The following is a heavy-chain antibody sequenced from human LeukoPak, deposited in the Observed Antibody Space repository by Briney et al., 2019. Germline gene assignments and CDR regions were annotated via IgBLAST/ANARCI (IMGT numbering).Heavy chain of an antibody. CDR1: GFTFSSYG. V-gene: IGHV3-30*18. J-gene: IGHJ6*02. CDR2: ISYDGSNK. D-gene: IGHD6-19*01. Sequence: SGGSLRLSCAASGFTFSSYGMHWVRQAPGKGLEWVAVISYDGSNKYYADSVKGRFTISRDNSKNTLYLQMNSLSAEDTAVYYCAKCLSGWYRYYYGMDVWGQGTTVTVSS. CDR3: AKCLSGWYRYYYGMDV.